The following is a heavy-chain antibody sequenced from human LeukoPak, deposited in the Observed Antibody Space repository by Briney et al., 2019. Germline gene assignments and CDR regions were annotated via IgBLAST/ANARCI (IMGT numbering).Heavy chain of an antibody. CDR1: GGSFSGYY. Sequence: SETLSLTCAVYGGSFSGYYWSWIRQPPGKGLEWIGEINHSGSTNYNPSLKSRVTISVDTSKNQFSLKLSSVTTADTAAYYCAGCIAVAGAPFDPWGQGTLVTVSS. CDR3: AGCIAVAGAPFDP. CDR2: INHSGST. D-gene: IGHD6-19*01. J-gene: IGHJ5*02. V-gene: IGHV4-34*01.